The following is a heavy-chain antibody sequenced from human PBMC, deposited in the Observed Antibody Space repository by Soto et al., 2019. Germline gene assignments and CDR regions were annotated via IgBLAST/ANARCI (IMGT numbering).Heavy chain of an antibody. J-gene: IGHJ3*02. D-gene: IGHD3-3*01. Sequence: GGSLRLSCAASGFTFSNAWMSWVRQAPGKGLEWVGRIKSKTDGGTTDYAAPVKGRFTISRDDSKNTLYLQMNSLKTEDTAVYYCTTAHRMTIDAFDIWGQGTMVTVSS. CDR1: GFTFSNAW. CDR2: IKSKTDGGTT. CDR3: TTAHRMTIDAFDI. V-gene: IGHV3-15*01.